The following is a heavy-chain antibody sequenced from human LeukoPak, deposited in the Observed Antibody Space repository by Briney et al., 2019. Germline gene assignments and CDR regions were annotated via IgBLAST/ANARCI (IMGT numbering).Heavy chain of an antibody. D-gene: IGHD5-18*01. CDR3: ARASFVDTAMVSD. V-gene: IGHV3-53*01. CDR2: IYSGGST. CDR1: GFTVSSNY. Sequence: EGSLRLSCAASGFTVSSNYMSWVRQAPGKGLEWVSVIYSGGSTYYADSVKGRFTISRDNSKNTLYLQMNSLRAEDTAVYYCARASFVDTAMVSDWGQGTLVTVSS. J-gene: IGHJ4*02.